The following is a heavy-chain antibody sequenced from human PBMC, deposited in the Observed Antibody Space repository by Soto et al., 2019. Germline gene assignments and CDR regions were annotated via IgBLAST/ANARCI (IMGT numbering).Heavy chain of an antibody. CDR2: IYYSGST. CDR3: ARGRSSTSPYPIGY. D-gene: IGHD2-2*01. CDR1: GCSISSGGYF. Sequence: PSETLSLTCTVSGCSISSGGYFWSWIRQHPGKGREWIGYIYYSGSTYYNPSLKSRVTISVDTSKNQFSLKLSSVTAADTAVYYCARGRSSTSPYPIGYWGQGTLVTVSS. J-gene: IGHJ4*02. V-gene: IGHV4-31*03.